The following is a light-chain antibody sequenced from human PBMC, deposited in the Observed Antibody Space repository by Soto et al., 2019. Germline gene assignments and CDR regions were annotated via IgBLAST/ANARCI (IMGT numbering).Light chain of an antibody. CDR2: DVS. Sequence: QSVLTQPASVSGSPGQSIAISCTGTSRDVGGYSYVSWYQQQPGKAPKLVISDVSNRPSGVSDRFSGSKSGNTASLTISGLQTEDEADYYCASYTTSSTYVFGTGTKLTVL. V-gene: IGLV2-14*03. J-gene: IGLJ1*01. CDR1: SRDVGGYSY. CDR3: ASYTTSSTYV.